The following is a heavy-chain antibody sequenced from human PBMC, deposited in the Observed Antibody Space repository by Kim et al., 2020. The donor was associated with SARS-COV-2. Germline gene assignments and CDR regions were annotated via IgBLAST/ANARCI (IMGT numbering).Heavy chain of an antibody. Sequence: FQGRVTITADESTSTAYMELSSLRSEDTAVYYCARGRSRVVVAWMGEFDYWGQGTLVTVSS. D-gene: IGHD2-15*01. CDR3: ARGRSRVVVAWMGEFDY. V-gene: IGHV1-69*01. J-gene: IGHJ4*02.